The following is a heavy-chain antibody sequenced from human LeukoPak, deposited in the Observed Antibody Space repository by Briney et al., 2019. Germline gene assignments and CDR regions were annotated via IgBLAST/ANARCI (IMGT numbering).Heavy chain of an antibody. CDR2: IIPIFGTA. Sequence: SVKVSCKASGGTFSSYAISWVRQAPGQGLERMGGIIPIFGTANYAQKFQGRVTITTDESTSTAYMELSSLRSEDTAVYYCARTDPPYYYDSVNWFDPWGQGTLVTVSS. CDR3: ARTDPPYYYDSVNWFDP. V-gene: IGHV1-69*05. J-gene: IGHJ5*02. D-gene: IGHD3-22*01. CDR1: GGTFSSYA.